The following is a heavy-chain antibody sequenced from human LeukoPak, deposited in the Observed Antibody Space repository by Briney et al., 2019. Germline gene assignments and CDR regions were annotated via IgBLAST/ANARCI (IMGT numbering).Heavy chain of an antibody. V-gene: IGHV3-21*01. Sequence: GGSLRLTCAASGFTFSSYSMNWVRQAPGKGLEWVSSISSSSSYIYYADSVKGRFTISRDNAKNSLYLQMNSLRAEDTAVYYCASGYCSGGSCQHDYWGQGTLVTVSS. CDR1: GFTFSSYS. J-gene: IGHJ4*02. D-gene: IGHD2-15*01. CDR2: ISSSSSYI. CDR3: ASGYCSGGSCQHDY.